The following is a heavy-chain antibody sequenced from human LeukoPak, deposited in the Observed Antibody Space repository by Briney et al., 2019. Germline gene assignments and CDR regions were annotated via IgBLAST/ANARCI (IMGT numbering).Heavy chain of an antibody. J-gene: IGHJ4*02. CDR1: GGSFSGYY. CDR2: IYYSGST. CDR3: ARHSRGVKSGWYLNSDYFDY. D-gene: IGHD6-19*01. V-gene: IGHV4-39*01. Sequence: PSETLSLTCAVYGGSFSGYYWGWIRQPPGKGLEWIGSIYYSGSTYYNPSLKSRVTISVDTSKNQFSLKLSSVTAADTAVYYCARHSRGVKSGWYLNSDYFDYWGQGTLVTVSS.